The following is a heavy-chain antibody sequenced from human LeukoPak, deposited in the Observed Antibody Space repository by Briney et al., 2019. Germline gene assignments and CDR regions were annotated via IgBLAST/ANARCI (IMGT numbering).Heavy chain of an antibody. CDR3: AIMHGYYDGSGYWVQ. CDR2: ITPNADRA. Sequence: GGSLRLSCAASGFTFGSYGMSWVRQAPGKGLEWVSFITPNADRASYTDSVKGRFTISRDNPRNTLYMQMNSLRDEDTAVYYCAIMHGYYDGSGYWVQWGQGTLVTVSS. V-gene: IGHV3-23*01. CDR1: GFTFGSYG. D-gene: IGHD3-22*01. J-gene: IGHJ1*01.